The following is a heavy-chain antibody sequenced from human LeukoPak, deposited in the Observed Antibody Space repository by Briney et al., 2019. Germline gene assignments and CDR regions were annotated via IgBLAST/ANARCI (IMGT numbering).Heavy chain of an antibody. D-gene: IGHD6-13*01. V-gene: IGHV3-23*01. CDR3: AKGSLGSWYYFDY. CDR1: GFTFGSSA. J-gene: IGHJ4*02. CDR2: FSRSGPDT. Sequence: PGGSLRLSWAASGFTFGSSAMSWVARPPGKGRGGVSTFSRSGPDTYYADSVKGRFTIFRDNSKNTLYLQMHSLRAEDTAVYYCAKGSLGSWYYFDYWGQGTLVTVSS.